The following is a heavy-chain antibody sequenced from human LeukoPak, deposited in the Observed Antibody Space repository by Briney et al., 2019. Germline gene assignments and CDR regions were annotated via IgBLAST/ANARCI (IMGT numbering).Heavy chain of an antibody. J-gene: IGHJ4*02. CDR1: GASMSNYY. D-gene: IGHD5-24*01. CDR2: IYHSGTTYSGST. V-gene: IGHV4-59*12. Sequence: SETLSLTCNVSGASMSNYYWVWIRQPPGKGLEWIGSIYHSGTTYSGSTYYNPSLKSRVTISVDTSKNQFSLRLISVTAADTAVYYCAREGGYLQLRYFDYWGQGTLVTVSS. CDR3: AREGGYLQLRYFDY.